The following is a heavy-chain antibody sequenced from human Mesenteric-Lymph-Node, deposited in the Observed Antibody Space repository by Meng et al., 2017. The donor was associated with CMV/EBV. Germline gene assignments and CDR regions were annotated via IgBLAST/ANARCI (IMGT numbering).Heavy chain of an antibody. CDR1: GGSISSGDYY. CDR2: IYYSGST. J-gene: IGHJ3*02. V-gene: IGHV4-30-4*08. D-gene: IGHD7-27*01. Sequence: LRLSCTVSGGSISSGDYYWSWIRQPPGKGLEWIGYIYYSGSTYYNPSLKSRVTISVDTSKNQFSLKLSSVTAADTAVYYCASLNWGLGAFDIWGQGTMVTVSS. CDR3: ASLNWGLGAFDI.